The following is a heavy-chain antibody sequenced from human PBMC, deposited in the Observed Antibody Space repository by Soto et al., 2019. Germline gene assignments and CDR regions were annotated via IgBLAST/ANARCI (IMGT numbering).Heavy chain of an antibody. J-gene: IGHJ5*02. CDR1: GDSVSSNTAS. CDR3: AKGDNLGPKTGYAFDP. CDR2: TYFRSKWYN. D-gene: IGHD5-12*01. Sequence: QTLSLTCAISGDSVSSNTASWNWIRHSPSRGLEWLGRTYFRSKWYNDYAVSVKSRIIINPDTSTTQFSLQLNSVTPEDTAVYFCAKGDNLGPKTGYAFDPWGQGIMVTVS. V-gene: IGHV6-1*01.